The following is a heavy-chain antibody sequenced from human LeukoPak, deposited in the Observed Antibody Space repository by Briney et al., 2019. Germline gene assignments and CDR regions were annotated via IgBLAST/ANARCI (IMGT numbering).Heavy chain of an antibody. CDR2: IYESGST. Sequence: SETLSLTCSVSGYSISSGKYWAWIRQTPGKGLEWIGSIYESGSTYYTPSLKSRVTISVDTSKNQFSLKLSSVTAADTAVYYCARVEAAAGPFDYWGQGTLVTVSS. D-gene: IGHD6-13*01. V-gene: IGHV4-38-2*02. CDR3: ARVEAAAGPFDY. J-gene: IGHJ4*02. CDR1: GYSISSGKY.